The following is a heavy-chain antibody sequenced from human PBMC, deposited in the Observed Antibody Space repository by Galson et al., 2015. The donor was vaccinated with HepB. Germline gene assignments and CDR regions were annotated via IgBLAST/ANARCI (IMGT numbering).Heavy chain of an antibody. V-gene: IGHV4-59*01. CDR2: IYYSGST. Sequence: LSLTCTVSGGSISSYYWSWIRQPPGKGLEWIGYIYYSGSTNYNPSLKSRVTISVDTSKNQFSLKLSSVTAADTAVYYCARDFGSSRYWGQGTLVTVSS. CDR1: GGSISSYY. CDR3: ARDFGSSRY. D-gene: IGHD6-6*01. J-gene: IGHJ4*02.